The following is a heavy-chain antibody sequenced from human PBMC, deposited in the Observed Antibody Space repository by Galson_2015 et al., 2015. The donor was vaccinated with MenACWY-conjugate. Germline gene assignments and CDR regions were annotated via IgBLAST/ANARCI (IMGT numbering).Heavy chain of an antibody. D-gene: IGHD5-24*01. Sequence: SVKVSCEASGGTFSSYAISWVRQAPGQGLEWMGRIIPILGIANYAQKFQGRVTITADKSTSTAYMELSSLRSEDTAVYYCARDPGFKMATIHYWGQGTLVTVSS. CDR3: ARDPGFKMATIHY. J-gene: IGHJ4*02. V-gene: IGHV1-69*04. CDR2: IIPILGIA. CDR1: GGTFSSYA.